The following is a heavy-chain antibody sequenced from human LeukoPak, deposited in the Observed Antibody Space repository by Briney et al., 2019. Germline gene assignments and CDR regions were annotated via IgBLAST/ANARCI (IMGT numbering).Heavy chain of an antibody. CDR3: ARSYGSGYYYSQGHLGY. V-gene: IGHV5-51*01. CDR2: IYPGDSDT. CDR1: GYSFTSYW. D-gene: IGHD3-22*01. Sequence: GESLKISCKGSGYSFTSYWIGWVRQMPGKGLEWMGIIYPGDSDTRYSPSFQGQDTISADKSITTAYLQWSSLKASDTAMYYCARSYGSGYYYSQGHLGYWGQGTLVTVSS. J-gene: IGHJ4*02.